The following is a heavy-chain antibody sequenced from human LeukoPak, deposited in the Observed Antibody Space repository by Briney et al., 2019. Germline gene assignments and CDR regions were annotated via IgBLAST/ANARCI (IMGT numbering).Heavy chain of an antibody. CDR2: ISYDGSNK. CDR1: GLTFSSYG. CDR3: ARDDSIVATMPQFDP. J-gene: IGHJ5*02. V-gene: IGHV3-30*03. Sequence: AGGSLRLSCAASGLTFSSYGMHWVRQAPGKGLEWVAVISYDGSNKYYADSVKGRFTISRDNSKNTLYLQMNSLRAEDTAVYYCARDDSIVATMPQFDPWGQGTLVTVSS. D-gene: IGHD5-12*01.